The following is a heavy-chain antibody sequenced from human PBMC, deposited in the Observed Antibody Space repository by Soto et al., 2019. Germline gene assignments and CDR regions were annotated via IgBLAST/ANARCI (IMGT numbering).Heavy chain of an antibody. Sequence: QVHLVQSGAEVKKPGASVKVSCKTSGYTFTRYGISWVRQAPGQGLEWMGWISGYDGRTNFAQKVQDRVTMTTDTSTRTVYMELRSLSSDDTAGYYRAREGDVPYYYYGMDVWGQGTTVTVSS. CDR2: ISGYDGRT. D-gene: IGHD3-16*01. V-gene: IGHV1-18*01. CDR1: GYTFTRYG. CDR3: AREGDVPYYYYGMDV. J-gene: IGHJ6*02.